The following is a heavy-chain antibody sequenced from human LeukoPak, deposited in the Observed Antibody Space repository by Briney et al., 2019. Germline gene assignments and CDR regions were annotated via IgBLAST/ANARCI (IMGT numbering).Heavy chain of an antibody. D-gene: IGHD3-22*01. CDR2: IYYSGST. CDR3: AKAGVRYFDSSGLYAFDF. V-gene: IGHV4-39*01. CDR1: GGSISSTSYY. J-gene: IGHJ3*01. Sequence: ETLSLTCAVSGGSISSTSYYWAWLRQPPGTGLEWIGTIYYSGSTYHNPSLKNRVTMSVDTSRNQFSLKLSSVDAADTAVYYCAKAGVRYFDSSGLYAFDFWGQGTTVTVSS.